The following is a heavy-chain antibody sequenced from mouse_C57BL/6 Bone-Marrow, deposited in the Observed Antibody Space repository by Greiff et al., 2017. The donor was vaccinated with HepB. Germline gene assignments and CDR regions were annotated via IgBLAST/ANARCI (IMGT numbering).Heavy chain of an antibody. Sequence: EVQLQQSGPELVKPGASVKIPCKASGYTFTDYNMDWVKQSHGKSLEWIGDINPNNGGTIYNQKFKGKATLTVNKSSSTAYMELRSLTSEDSAVYYCARSVYYGNYADYWGQGTTLTVSS. J-gene: IGHJ2*01. V-gene: IGHV1-18*01. CDR3: ARSVYYGNYADY. CDR2: INPNNGGT. CDR1: GYTFTDYN. D-gene: IGHD2-1*01.